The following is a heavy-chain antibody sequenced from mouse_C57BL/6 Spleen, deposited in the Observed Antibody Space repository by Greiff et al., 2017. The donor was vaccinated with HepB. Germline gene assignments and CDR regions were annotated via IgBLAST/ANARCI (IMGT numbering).Heavy chain of an antibody. CDR1: GYTFTDYY. J-gene: IGHJ2*01. CDR2: INPNNGGT. CDR3: AGYSTFDY. V-gene: IGHV1-26*01. Sequence: EVQLQQSGPELVKPGASVKISCKASGYTFTDYYMNWVKQSHGKSLEWIGDINPNNGGTSYNQKFKGKATLTVDKSSSTAYMELRSLTSEDSAVYYCAGYSTFDYWGQGTTLTVSS. D-gene: IGHD2-5*01.